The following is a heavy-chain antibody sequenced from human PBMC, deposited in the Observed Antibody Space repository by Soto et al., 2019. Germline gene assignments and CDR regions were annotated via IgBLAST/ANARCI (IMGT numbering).Heavy chain of an antibody. CDR2: IYPGDSDT. Sequence: GERLESKGGGTRYSPTSYKNGWVRQMPGKGLEWMGIIYPGDSDTRYSPSFQGQVTISADKSISTAYLQWNSLKASDTAMYFCARLDHFDTSARSTGDFDYWGPGSLVPVSS. J-gene: IGHJ4*02. CDR3: ARLDHFDTSARSTGDFDY. D-gene: IGHD3-22*01. CDR1: RYSPTSYK. V-gene: IGHV5-51*01.